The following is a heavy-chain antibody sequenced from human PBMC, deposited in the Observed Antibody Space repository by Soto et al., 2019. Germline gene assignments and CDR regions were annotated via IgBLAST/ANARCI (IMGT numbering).Heavy chain of an antibody. V-gene: IGHV4-39*01. CDR3: ASPKIAFYHWFDP. CDR2: IYYSGST. Sequence: QLQLQESGPGLVKPSETLSLTCTVSGGSISSSSYYWGWIRQPPGKGLEWIGSIYYSGSTYYNPYLKSRATXSXDTXKNQFSLKLSSVTAADTAVYYCASPKIAFYHWFDPWGQGTLVTVSS. D-gene: IGHD3-3*02. J-gene: IGHJ5*02. CDR1: GGSISSSSYY.